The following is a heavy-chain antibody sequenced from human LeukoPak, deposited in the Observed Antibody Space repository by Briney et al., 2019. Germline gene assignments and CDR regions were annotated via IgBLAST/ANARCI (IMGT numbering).Heavy chain of an antibody. D-gene: IGHD2-15*01. J-gene: IGHJ5*02. CDR3: AKDLTGYCSGGSCYTNWFDP. V-gene: IGHV3-23*01. CDR2: ISGSGGST. CDR1: GFTFSSYA. Sequence: GGSLRLSCAASGFTFSSYAMSWVCQAPGKGLEWVSAISGSGGSTYYADSVKGRFTISRDNSKNTLYLQMNSLRAEDTAVYYCAKDLTGYCSGGSCYTNWFDPWGQGTLVTVSS.